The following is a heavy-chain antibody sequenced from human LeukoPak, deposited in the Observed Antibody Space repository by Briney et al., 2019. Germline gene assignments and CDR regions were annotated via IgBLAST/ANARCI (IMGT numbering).Heavy chain of an antibody. CDR2: ISSSSSTI. CDR1: GFTFSTYS. J-gene: IGHJ3*02. Sequence: GGSLRLSCADSGFTFSTYSMNWLRQARGKGLEGVSYISSSSSTIYYADSVKGRFTISRDNAKNSLYLQMNSLRAEDTAVYYCARVSGDSSSWHDAFDIWGQGTMVTVSS. CDR3: ARVSGDSSSWHDAFDI. D-gene: IGHD6-13*01. V-gene: IGHV3-48*01.